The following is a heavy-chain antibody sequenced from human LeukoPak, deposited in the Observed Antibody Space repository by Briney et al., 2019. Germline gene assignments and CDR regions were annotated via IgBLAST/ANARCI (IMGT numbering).Heavy chain of an antibody. V-gene: IGHV4-59*08. CDR2: IYYSGST. CDR1: GGSISSYY. J-gene: IGHJ4*02. CDR3: ARQFYGDYYYFDY. Sequence: SETLSLTCTVSGGSISSYYWSWIRQPPGKGLEWIGYIYYSGSTNYNPSLKSRVTISVDTSKNQFSPKLSSVTAADTAVYYCARQFYGDYYYFDYWGQGTLVTVSS. D-gene: IGHD4-17*01.